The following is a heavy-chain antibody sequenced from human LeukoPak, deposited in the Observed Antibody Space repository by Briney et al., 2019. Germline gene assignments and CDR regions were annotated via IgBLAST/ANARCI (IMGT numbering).Heavy chain of an antibody. Sequence: ASVKVSCKASGYTFTSYDINWVRQATGQGLEWMGWMNPNSGNTGYAQKFQGRVTMTRNTSISTAYMELSSLRSEDTAVYYCARGKTPMYYYGSGSYNLPFGMDVWGQGTTVTVS. CDR3: ARGKTPMYYYGSGSYNLPFGMDV. J-gene: IGHJ6*02. V-gene: IGHV1-8*01. CDR1: GYTFTSYD. D-gene: IGHD3-10*01. CDR2: MNPNSGNT.